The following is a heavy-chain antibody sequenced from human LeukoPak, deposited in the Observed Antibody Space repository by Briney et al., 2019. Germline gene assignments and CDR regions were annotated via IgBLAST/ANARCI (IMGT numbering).Heavy chain of an antibody. Sequence: TGGSLRLSCTSSGFTLRNYWMHWVRQVPGKRLVWVSRISGDGSVANYADSVQGPFTLSRDDAKNMLYLQINSLRSEDTAVYFCARYSSSSGGASYYLDYWGHGTLLTVSS. CDR1: GFTLRNYW. V-gene: IGHV3-74*01. D-gene: IGHD6-6*01. CDR2: ISGDGSVA. J-gene: IGHJ4*01. CDR3: ARYSSSSGGASYYLDY.